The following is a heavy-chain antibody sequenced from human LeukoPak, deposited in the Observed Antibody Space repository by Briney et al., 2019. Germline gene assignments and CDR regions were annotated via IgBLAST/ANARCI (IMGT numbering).Heavy chain of an antibody. CDR2: ISGSGGST. Sequence: GGSLRLSCAASGFTFSSYAMSWVRQAPGKGLEWVSAISGSGGSTYYADSMKGRFTISRDNSKNTLYLQMNSLRAEDTAVYYCAKDPYYDFWSGYYQYYFDYWGQGTLVTVSS. D-gene: IGHD3-3*01. CDR3: AKDPYYDFWSGYYQYYFDY. CDR1: GFTFSSYA. J-gene: IGHJ4*02. V-gene: IGHV3-23*01.